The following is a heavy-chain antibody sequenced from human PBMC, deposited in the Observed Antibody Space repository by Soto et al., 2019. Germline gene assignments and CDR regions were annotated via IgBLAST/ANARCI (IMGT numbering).Heavy chain of an antibody. V-gene: IGHV3-30*03. D-gene: IGHD6-6*01. CDR2: ISNNGINK. J-gene: IGHJ6*02. CDR3: ARVIRADSTSSNFYYYSGLDV. Sequence: QVQLVESGGGVVQPGRSLRLSCAASGFTFSTYGMHWVRQAPGKGLEWLAVISNNGINKYYADSVKGRFTISRDNSKDTLFLQTNSLRGEDTAIYYCARVIRADSTSSNFYYYSGLDVWGQGTTVTVSS. CDR1: GFTFSTYG.